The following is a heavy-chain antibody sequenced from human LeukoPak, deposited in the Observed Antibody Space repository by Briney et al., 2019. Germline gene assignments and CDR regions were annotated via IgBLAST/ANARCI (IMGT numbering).Heavy chain of an antibody. Sequence: ASVKVSCKASGYTFTSYYMHWVRQAPGQGLEWMGIINPSGGSTSYAQKFQGRVTMTRDTSTSTVYMELSSLRSEDTAVYYCARDSFPAYYYDSSGYREPFDYWGQGTLVTVSS. V-gene: IGHV1-46*01. CDR2: INPSGGST. CDR3: ARDSFPAYYYDSSGYREPFDY. D-gene: IGHD3-22*01. J-gene: IGHJ4*02. CDR1: GYTFTSYY.